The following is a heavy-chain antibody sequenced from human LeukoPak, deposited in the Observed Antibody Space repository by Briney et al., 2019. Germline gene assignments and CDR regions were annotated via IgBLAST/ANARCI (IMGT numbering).Heavy chain of an antibody. J-gene: IGHJ4*02. CDR1: GFNFSSYS. Sequence: PGGSLRLSCAASGFNFSSYSVSWVRQAPGKGLEWVSSISSSSSYIYYADSVKGRFTISRDNAKNSLYLQMNSLRAEDTAVYYCARISVVTTFRSPKYYFDYWGQGTLVTVSS. CDR2: ISSSSSYI. D-gene: IGHD2/OR15-2a*01. CDR3: ARISVVTTFRSPKYYFDY. V-gene: IGHV3-21*01.